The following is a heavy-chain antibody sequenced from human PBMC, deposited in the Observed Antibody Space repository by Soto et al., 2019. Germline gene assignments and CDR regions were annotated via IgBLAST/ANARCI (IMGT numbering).Heavy chain of an antibody. V-gene: IGHV4-59*08. CDR3: ATGILDYFDF. J-gene: IGHJ4*02. CDR1: GDSISSYY. Sequence: SETLSLTCTVSGDSISSYYWSWIRQPPGKELEWIGYIYYSGSTNYNPSLKSRVTISVDTSKNQFSLKLSSVTAADTAVYYYATGILDYFDFWGQGTLVTVSS. CDR2: IYYSGST.